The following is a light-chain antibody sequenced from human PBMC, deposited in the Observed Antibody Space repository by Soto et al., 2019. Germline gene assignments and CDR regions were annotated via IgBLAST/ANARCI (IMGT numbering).Light chain of an antibody. CDR3: ASYTSSSTLV. Sequence: QSVLTQPASVSGSPGQSITISCTGTSNDVGGHDYVSWYQQHPGKAPKLMIYDVLSRSSGVSDRFSGSKSGHTASLTISGLRPEDEADYYCASYTSSSTLVFGTGTKVTVL. J-gene: IGLJ1*01. V-gene: IGLV2-14*03. CDR1: SNDVGGHDY. CDR2: DVL.